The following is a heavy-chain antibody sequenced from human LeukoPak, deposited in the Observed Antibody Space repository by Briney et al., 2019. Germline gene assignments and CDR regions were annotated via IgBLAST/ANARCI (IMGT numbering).Heavy chain of an antibody. CDR2: ISGSGGST. V-gene: IGHV3-23*01. CDR1: GFTFSSYA. Sequence: RPGGSLRLSCAASGFTFSSYAMSWVRQAPGKGLEWVSAISGSGGSTYYADSVKGRFTISRDNSKNTLYLQMNSLRAEDTAVYYCAKNGIDRPYCSGGSCYGETKNWFDPWGQGTLVTVSS. CDR3: AKNGIDRPYCSGGSCYGETKNWFDP. D-gene: IGHD2-15*01. J-gene: IGHJ5*02.